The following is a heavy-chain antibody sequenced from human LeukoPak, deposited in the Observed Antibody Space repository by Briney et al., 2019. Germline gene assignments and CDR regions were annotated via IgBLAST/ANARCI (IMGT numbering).Heavy chain of an antibody. CDR2: IYYSGST. CDR1: GGSMSNHY. CDR3: ARRARRDGYTWGDYYYYYGMDV. J-gene: IGHJ6*02. V-gene: IGHV4-59*08. D-gene: IGHD5-24*01. Sequence: KSSETLSLTCTVSGGSMSNHYWSWVRQSPGKGLEWIGNIYYSGSTNYRPSLKSRVTISVDTPKNQFSLELSSVTAADTAVYYCARRARRDGYTWGDYYYYYGMDVWGQGTTVTVSS.